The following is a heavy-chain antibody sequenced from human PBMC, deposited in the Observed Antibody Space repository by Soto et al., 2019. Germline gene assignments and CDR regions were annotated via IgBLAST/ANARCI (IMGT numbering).Heavy chain of an antibody. CDR3: AREIYDDYDSSGFDH. Sequence: PGGSLRLSCAASGFTFSSYAMSWVRQAPGKGLEWVSAISGSGGSTYYADSVKGRFTISRDNSKNTLYLQMNSLRAEDTAVYYCAREIYDDYDSSGFDHWGQVTLVTVSS. CDR2: ISGSGGST. J-gene: IGHJ4*02. CDR1: GFTFSSYA. V-gene: IGHV3-23*01. D-gene: IGHD3-22*01.